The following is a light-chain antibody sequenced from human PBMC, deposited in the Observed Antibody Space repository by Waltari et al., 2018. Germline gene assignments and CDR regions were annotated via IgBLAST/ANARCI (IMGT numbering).Light chain of an antibody. CDR2: DAS. Sequence: EIVLTQSPATLSLSPGERATLSCRASQTVITYLAWYQQKPGQAPRLLISDASNRFPGIPARFSGSGSGTDFTLTISSLEPEDFAVYYCQQRYYWPPWTFGQGTKVELK. CDR3: QQRYYWPPWT. V-gene: IGKV3-11*01. CDR1: QTVITY. J-gene: IGKJ1*01.